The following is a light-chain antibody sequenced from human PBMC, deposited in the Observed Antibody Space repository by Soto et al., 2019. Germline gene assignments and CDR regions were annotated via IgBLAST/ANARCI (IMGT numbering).Light chain of an antibody. CDR3: SSYTNTGTLVL. CDR2: EVN. Sequence: QSVLTQPASVSGSPGQPITISCTGSTTDVGTYNYVSWYQHHPGKAPKLMIYEVNNRPSGISNRFSGSKSGNTASLTVSGLQAEDEADYYCSSYTNTGTLVLFGGGTQLTVL. CDR1: TTDVGTYNY. V-gene: IGLV2-14*01. J-gene: IGLJ2*01.